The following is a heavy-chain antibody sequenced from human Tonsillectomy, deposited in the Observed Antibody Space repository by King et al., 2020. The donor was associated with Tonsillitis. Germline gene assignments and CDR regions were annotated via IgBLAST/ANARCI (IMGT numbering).Heavy chain of an antibody. J-gene: IGHJ3*02. CDR2: IYYSGST. D-gene: IGHD3-16*02. V-gene: IGHV4-39*01. Sequence: QLQESGPGLVKPSETLSLTCTVSGGSISSSSYYWGWIRQPPGKGLEWIGSIYYSGSTYYNPSLKSRVTISVDTSKTQFSLKLSSVTAADTAVYYCARQLTSGSYVWGSYRYSIDAFDIWGQGTMVTVSS. CDR1: GGSISSSSYY. CDR3: ARQLTSGSYVWGSYRYSIDAFDI.